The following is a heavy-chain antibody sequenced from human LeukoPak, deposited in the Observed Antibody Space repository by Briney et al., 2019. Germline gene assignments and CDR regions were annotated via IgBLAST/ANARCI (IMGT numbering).Heavy chain of an antibody. CDR3: ARDRSNIAYRGGDCSSPFDY. CDR2: INPSGGST. J-gene: IGHJ4*02. D-gene: IGHD2-21*01. V-gene: IGHV1-46*01. CDR1: GYTFTSYY. Sequence: ASVKVSCKASGYTFTSYYMHWVRQAPGQGLEWMGIINPSGGSTRYAQKFQGRVTMTRDTSTSTVYMELSSLRSEDTAVYYCARDRSNIAYRGGDCSSPFDYWGQGTLVTVSS.